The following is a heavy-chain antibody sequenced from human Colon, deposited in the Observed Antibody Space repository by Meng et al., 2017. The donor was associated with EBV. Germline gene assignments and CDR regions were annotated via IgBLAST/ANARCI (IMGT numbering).Heavy chain of an antibody. CDR2: IYYSGSI. CDR1: GGSISSGNHY. CDR3: ASLYGDSSVWYLDL. J-gene: IGHJ2*01. V-gene: IGHV4-31*03. Sequence: QDSGPRLVNPSQTLSLTCTVSGGSISSGNHYWSWIRPHPGKGLEYIGYIYYSGSIYYNPSLKSRVIISVDTSKNQFSLRLNSVTAADTAVYYCASLYGDSSVWYLDLWGRGTLVTVSS. D-gene: IGHD4-17*01.